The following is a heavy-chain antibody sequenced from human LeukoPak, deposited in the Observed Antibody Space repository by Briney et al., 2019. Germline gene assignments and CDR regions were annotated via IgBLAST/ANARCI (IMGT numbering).Heavy chain of an antibody. CDR3: ARRAGTTGTMGYFDS. V-gene: IGHV4-39*01. Sequence: PSETLSLTCTVSDGSISSSGYYWGWIRQPPGKGLEWIGSIYYTGTTYYNPSLKSRVTFSVDTSKNQFSLKLSSVTAADTAVYYCARRAGTTGTMGYFDSWGQGTLVTVSS. D-gene: IGHD1-1*01. J-gene: IGHJ4*02. CDR1: DGSISSSGYY. CDR2: IYYTGTT.